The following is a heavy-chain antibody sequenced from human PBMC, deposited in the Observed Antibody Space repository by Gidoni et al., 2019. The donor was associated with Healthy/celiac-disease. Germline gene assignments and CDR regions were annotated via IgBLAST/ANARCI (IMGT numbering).Heavy chain of an antibody. D-gene: IGHD6-13*01. CDR3: ARDREQDSSSYGDQPGD. Sequence: QVQLQESGPGLVKPSQTLSLTCTVSGGSISSGSYYWSWIRQPAGKGLEWIGRIYTSGSTNYNPSLKSRVTISEDTSKNQFSLKLSSVTAADTAVYYCARDREQDSSSYGDQPGDWGQGTLVTVSS. CDR1: GGSISSGSYY. V-gene: IGHV4-61*02. J-gene: IGHJ4*02. CDR2: IYTSGST.